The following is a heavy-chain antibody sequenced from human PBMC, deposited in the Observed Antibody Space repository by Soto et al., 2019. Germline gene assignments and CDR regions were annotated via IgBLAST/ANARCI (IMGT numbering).Heavy chain of an antibody. CDR1: GFTFSNAW. D-gene: IGHD6-6*01. J-gene: IGHJ4*02. CDR2: IKSKTDGGTT. Sequence: EVQLVESGGGLVKPGGSLRLSCAASGFTFSNAWMSWVRQAPGKGLEWVGHIKSKTDGGTTDYAAPVKGRFTISRDDSKNTLYLQMSSLTTDDTAVYYCTTGEVSSNYWAQGTLVTVSS. CDR3: TTGEVSSNY. V-gene: IGHV3-15*01.